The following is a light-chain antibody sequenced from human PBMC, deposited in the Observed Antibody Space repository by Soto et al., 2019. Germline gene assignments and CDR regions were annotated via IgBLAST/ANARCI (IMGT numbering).Light chain of an antibody. CDR1: QSIGLA. CDR3: QQRSNWPLT. J-gene: IGKJ3*01. V-gene: IGKV3-11*01. CDR2: GAS. Sequence: EIVLTQSPATLSLSPGERATISCRASQSIGLAIAWYQHKPGRAPRLLIYGASTRAAGFPARFSGSGSGTDFTLTISSLEPEDLAAYYCQQRSNWPLTFGPGTKVDI.